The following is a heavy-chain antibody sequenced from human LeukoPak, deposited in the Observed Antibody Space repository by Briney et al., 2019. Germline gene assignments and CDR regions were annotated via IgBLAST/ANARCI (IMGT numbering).Heavy chain of an antibody. J-gene: IGHJ3*02. Sequence: GGSLRLSCAASGFTFSDYYMSWIRQAPGKGLEWVSYISSSGSTIYYADSVKGRFTISRDNARNSLYLQMNSLRAEDTAVYYCARGLRSSWYEGAFDIWGQGTMVTVSS. CDR3: ARGLRSSWYEGAFDI. CDR2: ISSSGSTI. D-gene: IGHD6-13*01. CDR1: GFTFSDYY. V-gene: IGHV3-11*01.